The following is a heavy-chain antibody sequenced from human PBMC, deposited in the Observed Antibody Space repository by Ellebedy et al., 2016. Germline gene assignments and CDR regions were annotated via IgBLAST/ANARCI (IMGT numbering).Heavy chain of an antibody. V-gene: IGHV3-23*01. CDR2: ISGSDGSA. Sequence: GESLKISXAASGFPFSTFFMSWVRQAPGKGLEWVSGISGSDGSAYYADFVKGRFTVSRDNSKNTLFLEMNNLKPDDTAVYFCVKDNRCSGVTCYQNFYYRFGMDVWGHGTTVTVSS. D-gene: IGHD2-15*01. J-gene: IGHJ6*02. CDR1: GFPFSTFF. CDR3: VKDNRCSGVTCYQNFYYRFGMDV.